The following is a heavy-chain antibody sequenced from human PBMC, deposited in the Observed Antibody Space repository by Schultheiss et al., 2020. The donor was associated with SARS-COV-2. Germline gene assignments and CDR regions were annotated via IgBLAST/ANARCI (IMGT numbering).Heavy chain of an antibody. D-gene: IGHD5-24*01. J-gene: IGHJ4*02. Sequence: GESLKISCAASGFTFSSYWMHWVRQAPGKGLVWVSRINSDGSSTSDADSVKGRFTISRDNSKNTLYLQMNSLRAEDTAVYYCARGEMATITGSRLFLVYWGQGTLVTVSS. CDR1: GFTFSSYW. CDR3: ARGEMATITGSRLFLVY. V-gene: IGHV3-74*01. CDR2: INSDGSST.